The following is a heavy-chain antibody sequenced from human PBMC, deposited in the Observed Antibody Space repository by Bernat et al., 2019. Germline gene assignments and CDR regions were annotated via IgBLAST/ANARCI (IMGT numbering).Heavy chain of an antibody. J-gene: IGHJ4*02. D-gene: IGHD6-19*01. CDR3: ASVGSGRPDDY. V-gene: IGHV3-48*03. Sequence: EVQLVESGGGLVQPGGSLRLSCAASGFTFSSYEMNWVRQAPGKGLEWVSYISSSGSTIYYADSVKGRFTISRDNAKNSLYLRMNSLRAEDTAVYYCASVGSGRPDDYWGQGTLVTVSS. CDR2: ISSSGSTI. CDR1: GFTFSSYE.